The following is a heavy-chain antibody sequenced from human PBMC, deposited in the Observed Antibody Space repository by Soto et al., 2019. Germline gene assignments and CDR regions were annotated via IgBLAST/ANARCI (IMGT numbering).Heavy chain of an antibody. CDR2: IYYSGST. D-gene: IGHD6-6*01. Sequence: QVQLQESGPGLAKPSQTLSLTCNVSNGSISSSGYYWSWIRQHPGQGLEWIGYIYYSGSTYYNPSLKSRVTISVDTSKNQFSLKLGSVTAADTAIYSCAGGSSKSWFDPWGQGTLVTVSS. CDR1: NGSISSSGYY. V-gene: IGHV4-31*03. CDR3: AGGSSKSWFDP. J-gene: IGHJ5*02.